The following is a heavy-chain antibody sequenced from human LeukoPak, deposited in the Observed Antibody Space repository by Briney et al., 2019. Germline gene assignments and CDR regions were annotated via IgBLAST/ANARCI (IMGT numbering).Heavy chain of an antibody. CDR1: GYTFTSYG. D-gene: IGHD6-13*01. CDR3: ARRSSSWYDWGYYYYYYMDV. CDR2: ISAYNGNT. Sequence: ASVKVSCKASGYTFTSYGISWVRQAPGQGLEWMGWISAYNGNTNYAQKLQGRVTMTTDTSTSTAYMELRSLRSDDTAVYYCARRSSSWYDWGYYYYYYMDVWGKGTTVTVSS. V-gene: IGHV1-18*01. J-gene: IGHJ6*03.